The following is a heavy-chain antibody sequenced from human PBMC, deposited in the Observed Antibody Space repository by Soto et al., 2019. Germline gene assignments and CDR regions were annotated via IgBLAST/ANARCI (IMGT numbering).Heavy chain of an antibody. Sequence: SETLSLTCAVSGGSISSYNWWSWVRQPPGKGLEWIAEIYHSGNTNYNPSLKSRVTISVDKSKNQFSLKLTSVTAADTALYYCARADYYGSGKPMDVWGQGTTVTVSS. CDR3: ARADYYGSGKPMDV. CDR2: IYHSGNT. D-gene: IGHD3-10*01. V-gene: IGHV4-4*02. J-gene: IGHJ6*02. CDR1: GGSISSYNW.